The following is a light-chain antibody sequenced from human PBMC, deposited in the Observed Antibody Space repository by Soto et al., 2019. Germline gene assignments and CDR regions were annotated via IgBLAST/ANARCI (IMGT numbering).Light chain of an antibody. Sequence: EIVLTQSPDTLSLSPGESATLSCRASQSVSSSYLAWYQQKPGQAPRLLIYGASSRATGIPDRFSGSGSGTDFTLTISRLEPEDVAMFYCQQYDDSITFGQGTRLEIE. CDR2: GAS. CDR3: QQYDDSIT. J-gene: IGKJ5*01. V-gene: IGKV3-20*01. CDR1: QSVSSSY.